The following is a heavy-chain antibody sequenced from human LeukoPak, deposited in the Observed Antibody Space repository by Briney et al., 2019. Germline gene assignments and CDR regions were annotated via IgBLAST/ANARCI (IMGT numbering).Heavy chain of an antibody. Sequence: ASQTLSLTCTVSGGSISSGSYYWSWIRQPPGKGLEWIGEINHSGSTNYNPSLKSRVTISVDTSKNQFSLKLSSVTAADTAVYYCARFGGGGARNYYYYMDVWGKGTTVTVSS. CDR2: INHSGST. CDR3: ARFGGGGARNYYYYMDV. CDR1: GGSISSGSYY. D-gene: IGHD1-26*01. V-gene: IGHV4-39*07. J-gene: IGHJ6*03.